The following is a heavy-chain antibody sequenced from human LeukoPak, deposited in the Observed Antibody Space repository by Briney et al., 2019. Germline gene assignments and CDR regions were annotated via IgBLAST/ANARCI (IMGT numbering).Heavy chain of an antibody. CDR1: GFTFSDYY. V-gene: IGHV3-11*01. Sequence: GSLRLSCAASGFTFSDYYMNWIRHAPGKGLEWVSYISRSGSSIYYADSVKGRFTISRDNAKNSLYLQMNSLRAEDTAVYYCAREYVSYCSGGTCYSGLDYWGQGTLVTVSS. D-gene: IGHD2-15*01. CDR3: AREYVSYCSGGTCYSGLDY. CDR2: ISRSGSSI. J-gene: IGHJ4*02.